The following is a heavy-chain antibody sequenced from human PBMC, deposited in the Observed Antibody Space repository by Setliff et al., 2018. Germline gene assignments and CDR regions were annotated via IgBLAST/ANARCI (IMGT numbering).Heavy chain of an antibody. D-gene: IGHD3-22*01. CDR3: ASAHTWSLPNDNSGYPGWFDP. J-gene: IGHJ5*02. CDR2: IYTSWST. Sequence: SETLSLTCTVSGGSISNTYYYWSWIRQPAGQGLEWIGQIYTSWSTNYNPSLKSRVTISVDTSKNQFSLKLSSVTAADTAVYYCASAHTWSLPNDNSGYPGWFDPWGQGTLVTVSS. CDR1: GGSISNTYYY. V-gene: IGHV4-61*09.